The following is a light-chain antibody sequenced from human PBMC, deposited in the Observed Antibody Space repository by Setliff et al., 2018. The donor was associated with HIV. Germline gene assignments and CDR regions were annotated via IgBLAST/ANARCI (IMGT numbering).Light chain of an antibody. CDR2: DVS. CDR3: APYRSPATYV. Sequence: QSALTQPASVSGSPGQSITISCIGTSSDVGGYGFVSWYQQRPGKAPKLIIFDVSERPSGVSHRFSASKSGNTASLTISGLQTEDEANYFCAPYRSPATYVFGIGTKVTVL. J-gene: IGLJ1*01. CDR1: SSDVGGYGF. V-gene: IGLV2-14*03.